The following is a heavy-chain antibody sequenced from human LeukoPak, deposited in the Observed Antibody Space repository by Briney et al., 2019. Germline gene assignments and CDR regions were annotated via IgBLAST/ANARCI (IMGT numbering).Heavy chain of an antibody. D-gene: IGHD2-2*01. J-gene: IGHJ5*02. CDR2: MNPDSGNT. CDR3: ARGRRGGRRYCSSTSCLRDWFDP. V-gene: IGHV1-8*01. Sequence: ASVKVSCKASGYTFTSYDINWVRQATGQGLEWMGWMNPDSGNTGYAQKFQGRVTMTRNTSISTAYMELSSLRSEDTAVYYCARGRRGGRRYCSSTSCLRDWFDPWGQGTLVTVSS. CDR1: GYTFTSYD.